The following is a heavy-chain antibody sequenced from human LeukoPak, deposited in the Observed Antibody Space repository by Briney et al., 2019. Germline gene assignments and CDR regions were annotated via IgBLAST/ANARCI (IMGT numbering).Heavy chain of an antibody. D-gene: IGHD2-15*01. CDR1: GYSFTSHG. Sequence: ASVKVSCKASGYSFTSHGITFGRQAPGQGLELMGWISAYNGNAKYAQKLQGRGTMTTDTAKCRAYVGLGRLVSDDTAVDYSARVPGDVVPALSFDFWGQGNLVTVS. CDR2: ISAYNGNA. V-gene: IGHV1-18*01. J-gene: IGHJ4*02. CDR3: ARVPGDVVPALSFDF.